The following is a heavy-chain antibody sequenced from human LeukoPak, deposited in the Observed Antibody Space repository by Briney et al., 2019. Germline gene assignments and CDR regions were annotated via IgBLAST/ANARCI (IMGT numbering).Heavy chain of an antibody. CDR3: ARASHSGSYLGVDY. D-gene: IGHD1-26*01. CDR1: GYTFTSYG. V-gene: IGHV1-18*01. J-gene: IGHJ4*02. CDR2: ISAYNGNT. Sequence: ASVKVSCRASGYTFTSYGISWVRQAPGQGLEWMGWISAYNGNTNYAQKLQGRVTMTTDTSTSTAYMELRSLRSDDTAVYYCARASHSGSYLGVDYWGQGTLVTVSS.